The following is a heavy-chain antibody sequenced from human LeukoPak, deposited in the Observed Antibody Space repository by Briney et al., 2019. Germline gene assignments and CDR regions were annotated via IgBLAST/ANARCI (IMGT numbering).Heavy chain of an antibody. J-gene: IGHJ3*02. V-gene: IGHV3-7*01. D-gene: IGHD3-10*01. CDR1: GFTFGSYW. CDR3: ARVFGDGSGSYPDAFDI. Sequence: GGSLRLSCAASGFTFGSYWMSWVRQAPGKGLEWVANIKQDGSEKYYVDSVKGRFTISRDNAKNSLYLQMNSLRAEDTAVYYCARVFGDGSGSYPDAFDIWGQGTMVTVSS. CDR2: IKQDGSEK.